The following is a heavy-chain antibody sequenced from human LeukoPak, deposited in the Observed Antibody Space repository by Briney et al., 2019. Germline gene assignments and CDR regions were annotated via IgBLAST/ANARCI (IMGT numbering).Heavy chain of an antibody. J-gene: IGHJ4*02. CDR3: ASGKLARPWSVFDY. CDR2: IIPIFGTA. Sequence: ASVKVSCKASGGTFSSYAISWVRQAPGQGLEWRGGIIPIFGTANYAQKFQGRVTITADESTSTAYMELSRLRSDDTAVYYCASGKLARPWSVFDYWGQGTLVTVSS. CDR1: GGTFSSYA. V-gene: IGHV1-69*13. D-gene: IGHD6-6*01.